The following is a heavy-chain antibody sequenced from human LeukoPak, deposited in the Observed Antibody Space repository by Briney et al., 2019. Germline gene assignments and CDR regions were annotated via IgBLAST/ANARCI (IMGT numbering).Heavy chain of an antibody. Sequence: GASVKVSCKASGYTFTSYYMHWVRQAPGQGLEWMGIINPSGGSTSYAQKFQGRVTMTRDTSTSTVYMELSSLRSEDTAVYYCARGRSLSYCSGGSCYSIRFDYWGQGTLVTVSS. CDR2: INPSGGST. J-gene: IGHJ4*02. CDR3: ARGRSLSYCSGGSCYSIRFDY. D-gene: IGHD2-15*01. V-gene: IGHV1-46*01. CDR1: GYTFTSYY.